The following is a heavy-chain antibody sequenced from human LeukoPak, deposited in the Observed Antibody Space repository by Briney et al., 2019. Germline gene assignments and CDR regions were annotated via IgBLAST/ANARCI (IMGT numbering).Heavy chain of an antibody. CDR2: IRYDGSNK. Sequence: GGSLRLSCAASGFTFSRYGMHWVRQAPGKGLEWVAFIRYDGSNKYHVDSVKGRFSISRGNSKNTLYLQMNSLRAEDTAVYYCAKSRGEQLYFRDSDYWGQGILVTVSS. D-gene: IGHD1-26*01. V-gene: IGHV3-30*02. CDR1: GFTFSRYG. J-gene: IGHJ4*02. CDR3: AKSRGEQLYFRDSDY.